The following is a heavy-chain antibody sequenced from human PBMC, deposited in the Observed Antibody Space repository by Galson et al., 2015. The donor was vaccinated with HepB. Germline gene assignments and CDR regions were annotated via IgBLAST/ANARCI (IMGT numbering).Heavy chain of an antibody. CDR2: TYYRSKWYN. CDR3: ARGRFLEWLTHFDY. J-gene: IGHJ4*02. CDR1: GDSVSSNSAA. D-gene: IGHD3-3*01. Sequence: CAISGDSVSSNSAAWNWIRQSPSRGLEWLGRTYYRSKWYNDYAVSVKSRITINPDTSKNQFSLQLNSVTPEDTAVYYCARGRFLEWLTHFDYWGQGTLVTVSS. V-gene: IGHV6-1*01.